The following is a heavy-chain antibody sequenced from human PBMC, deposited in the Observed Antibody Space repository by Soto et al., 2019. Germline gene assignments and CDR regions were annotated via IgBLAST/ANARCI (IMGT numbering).Heavy chain of an antibody. V-gene: IGHV3-23*01. D-gene: IGHD3-9*01. CDR1: GFTFSNYA. J-gene: IGHJ4*02. CDR3: AKRDTSDWFSLDY. Sequence: GGSLRLSCAASGFTFSNYAMNWVRQAPGKGLEWVSAISDNGIYIYHADSVKGRFTTSRDNSKNTLFLQMNSLRAEDTAVYYCAKRDTSDWFSLDYWGQGALVTVSA. CDR2: ISDNGIYI.